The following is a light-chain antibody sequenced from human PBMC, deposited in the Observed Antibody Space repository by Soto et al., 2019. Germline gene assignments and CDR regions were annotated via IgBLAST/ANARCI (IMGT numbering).Light chain of an antibody. Sequence: LTQSPGTLSLSPGERATLSCRASQRVSSNYLAWYQQKPGQAPRLLISGASSRAAGIPDRFSGSGSETDFTLTISRLEPDDFAMYHCQQYGDSPPTFGQGTKVDIK. CDR3: QQYGDSPPT. V-gene: IGKV3-20*01. J-gene: IGKJ1*01. CDR2: GAS. CDR1: QRVSSNY.